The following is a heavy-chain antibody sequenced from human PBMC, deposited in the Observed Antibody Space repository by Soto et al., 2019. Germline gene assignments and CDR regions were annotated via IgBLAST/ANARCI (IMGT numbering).Heavy chain of an antibody. CDR1: GVTFSSYA. CDR3: ARLFSADSSGWSN. D-gene: IGHD6-19*01. J-gene: IGHJ4*02. Sequence: SVKVSCEASGVTFSSYAISWVRQAPGQGLEWMGGIIPIFGTANYAQKFQGRVTITADESTSTAYMELSSLRSEDTAVYYCARLFSADSSGWSNWGQGTLVTVSS. CDR2: IIPIFGTA. V-gene: IGHV1-69*01.